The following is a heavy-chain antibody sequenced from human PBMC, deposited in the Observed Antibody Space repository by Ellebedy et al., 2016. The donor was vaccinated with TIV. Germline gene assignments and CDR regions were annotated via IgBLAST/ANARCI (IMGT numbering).Heavy chain of an antibody. CDR1: GGSISSRNSY. V-gene: IGHV4-39*01. CDR2: IYYTGTT. Sequence: MPSETLSLTCTVSGGSISSRNSYWGWIRQPPGQGPEWIGTIYYTGTTYYNPSVESRITMSVDTSKNQFSLRLSSVTAADTAVYYCVRGAREIYYYGMDVWGQGTTVTVSS. D-gene: IGHD3-10*01. J-gene: IGHJ6*02. CDR3: VRGAREIYYYGMDV.